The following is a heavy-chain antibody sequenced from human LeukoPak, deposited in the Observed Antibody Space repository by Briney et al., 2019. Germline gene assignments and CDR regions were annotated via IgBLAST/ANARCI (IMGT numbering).Heavy chain of an antibody. V-gene: IGHV3-66*02. CDR2: IYSAGST. Sequence: GGSLRLSCAASGFTVSSNYMSWVRQAPGKGLEWVSVIYSAGSTYYADSVKGRFTISRDNSKNTLYLQMNSLRAEDTAVYYCAREPSGTYWLDYWGQGTLVTVPS. D-gene: IGHD1-26*01. J-gene: IGHJ4*02. CDR1: GFTVSSNY. CDR3: AREPSGTYWLDY.